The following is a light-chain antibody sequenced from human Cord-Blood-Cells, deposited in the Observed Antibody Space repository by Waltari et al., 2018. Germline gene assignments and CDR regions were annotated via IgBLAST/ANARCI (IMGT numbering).Light chain of an antibody. CDR3: SSYTSSSTYV. CDR1: ISDVGGYNS. Sequence: QSALTQPASVSGSPGRSITLSRTRTISDVGGYNSASWYQQHPGKAPKLMIYDVSNRPSGVSNRFSGSKSGNTASLTISGLQAEDEADYYCSSYTSSSTYVFGTGTKVTVL. V-gene: IGLV2-14*01. CDR2: DVS. J-gene: IGLJ1*01.